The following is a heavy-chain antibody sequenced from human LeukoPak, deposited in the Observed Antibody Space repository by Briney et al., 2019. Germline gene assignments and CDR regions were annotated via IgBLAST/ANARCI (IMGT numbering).Heavy chain of an antibody. J-gene: IGHJ4*02. CDR2: ISTYNGKT. Sequence: GASVTVSGKTSDYTFTSYGITWGRQAPGQGLEWMGWISTYNGKTNYVDKFQGRVTMTTDTFTKTVYMHLRSLRSDDTALYYCARGPYYGDLNPDYFDYWGQGTLVTVSS. CDR3: ARGPYYGDLNPDYFDY. D-gene: IGHD3-16*01. V-gene: IGHV1-18*01. CDR1: DYTFTSYG.